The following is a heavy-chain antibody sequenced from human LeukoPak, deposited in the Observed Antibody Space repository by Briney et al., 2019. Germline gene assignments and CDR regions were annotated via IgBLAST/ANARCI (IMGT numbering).Heavy chain of an antibody. Sequence: PSQTLSLTCTVSGGSISSGGYYWSWIRQHPGKGLEWIGYIYYSGSIYYNPSLKSRVTISVDTSKNQFSLKLSSVTAADTAVYYCARLQHVDIVATGAFDIWGQGTMVTVSS. V-gene: IGHV4-31*03. D-gene: IGHD5-12*01. CDR1: GGSISSGGYY. CDR2: IYYSGSI. J-gene: IGHJ3*02. CDR3: ARLQHVDIVATGAFDI.